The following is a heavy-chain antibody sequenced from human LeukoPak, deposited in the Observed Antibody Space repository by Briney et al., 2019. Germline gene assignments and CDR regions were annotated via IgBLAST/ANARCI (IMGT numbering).Heavy chain of an antibody. CDR1: GGSLSSYY. J-gene: IGHJ4*02. D-gene: IGHD2-15*01. V-gene: IGHV4-4*07. CDR3: AREEFCNGGGCSFDS. CDR2: IYPSGTT. Sequence: SETLSLTCSVSGGSLSSYYWSWIRQSAGKGLEWIGRIYPSGTTNYNPSLKSRVTVSLDTSKNHFSLNLSSVTAADTAMYYCAREEFCNGGGCSFDSWGQGALVTVSS.